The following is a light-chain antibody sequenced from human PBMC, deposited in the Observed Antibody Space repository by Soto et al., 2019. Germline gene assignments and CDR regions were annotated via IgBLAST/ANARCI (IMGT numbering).Light chain of an antibody. CDR3: SAYTTSSTLV. J-gene: IGLJ1*01. V-gene: IGLV2-14*01. Sequence: QSVLTQPASVSGSPGQSITISCTGTSSDVGDYNFVSWYQQHPGKAPKLMIYEVIHRPSGIPTRFSGSKSGNTASLTISGVQAEDEADYYCSAYTTSSTLVFGTGTKVTVL. CDR1: SSDVGDYNF. CDR2: EVI.